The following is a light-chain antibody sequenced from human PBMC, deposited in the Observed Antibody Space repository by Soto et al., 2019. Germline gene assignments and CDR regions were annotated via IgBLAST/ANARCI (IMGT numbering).Light chain of an antibody. CDR3: QQYGDSPDT. CDR1: QSISSSY. J-gene: IGKJ2*01. CDR2: GAS. Sequence: EIVLTQSPGTLSLSPGERATLSCWASQSISSSYLAWYQQKPGQAPRLLIYGASRRATGIPDRFSGSGSGTDFTLTISRLEPEDFAVYYCQQYGDSPDTFGQGTKLEIK. V-gene: IGKV3-20*01.